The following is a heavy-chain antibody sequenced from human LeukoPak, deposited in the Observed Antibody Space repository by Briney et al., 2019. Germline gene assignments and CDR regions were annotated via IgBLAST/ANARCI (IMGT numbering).Heavy chain of an antibody. CDR2: IYHSGST. D-gene: IGHD3-22*01. CDR3: ARGGYSQYYFDY. Sequence: SSETLSLTCAVSGGSISSSNWWSWVRQPPGKGLEWIGEIYHSGSTNYNPSLKSRVTISVDKSKNQFSLKLSSVTAADTAVYYCARGGYSQYYFDYWGREPWSPSPQ. CDR1: GGSISSSNW. J-gene: IGHJ4*02. V-gene: IGHV4-4*02.